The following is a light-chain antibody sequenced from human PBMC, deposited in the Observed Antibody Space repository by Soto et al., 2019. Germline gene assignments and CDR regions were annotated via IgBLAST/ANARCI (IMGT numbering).Light chain of an antibody. CDR1: SSDVGGYNY. J-gene: IGLJ2*01. CDR2: DVS. V-gene: IGLV2-14*01. Sequence: QSALTQAASESGSPGQSITISCTGTSSDVGGYNYVSWYQQHPGKAPKLMIYDVSNRPSGVSNRFSGSKSGNTASLTISGLQAEDEADYYCSSYTTSSTLDVVFGGGTKLTVL. CDR3: SSYTTSSTLDVV.